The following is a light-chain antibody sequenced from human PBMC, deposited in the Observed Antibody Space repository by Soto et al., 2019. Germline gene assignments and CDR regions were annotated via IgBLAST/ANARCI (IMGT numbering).Light chain of an antibody. V-gene: IGLV1-44*01. Sequence: QSVLTQPPSASGTPGQRVTISCSGSSSNIGSNTVNWYQQLPVTAPKLLIYSNNQRPSGVPDRFSGSKSGTSASLAISGLQSEDEADYYCAAWADSLNVVFGGGTKVTVL. CDR1: SSNIGSNT. J-gene: IGLJ2*01. CDR2: SNN. CDR3: AAWADSLNVV.